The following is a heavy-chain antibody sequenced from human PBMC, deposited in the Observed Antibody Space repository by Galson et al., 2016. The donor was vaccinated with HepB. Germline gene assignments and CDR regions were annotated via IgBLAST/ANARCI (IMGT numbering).Heavy chain of an antibody. V-gene: IGHV1-3*01. Sequence: SVKVSCKASGYSFTNFMVHWVRQAPGQRLEWMGWIDAGNGDTKYSQKFQGRVTLTRDTSANTAYMEVNNLRSEDTAVYYCARRSGWFWGQGTLVTVSS. D-gene: IGHD6-19*01. CDR1: GYSFTNFM. CDR2: IDAGNGDT. J-gene: IGHJ4*02. CDR3: ARRSGWF.